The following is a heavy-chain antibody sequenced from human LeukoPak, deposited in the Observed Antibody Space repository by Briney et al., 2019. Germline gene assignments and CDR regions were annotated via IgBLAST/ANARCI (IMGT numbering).Heavy chain of an antibody. CDR3: ARIYCDGGGCYWFDP. J-gene: IGHJ5*02. CDR1: GVSISSYY. Sequence: SETLSLTCSVSGVSISSYYWSCIRQAAGKGLEWIGRINTSGNTNYNPSLKSRVSLSVDTSKNQFSLKLSSVTAADTAVYYCARIYCDGGGCYWFDPWGQGTLVTVSS. V-gene: IGHV4-4*07. CDR2: INTSGNT. D-gene: IGHD2-15*01.